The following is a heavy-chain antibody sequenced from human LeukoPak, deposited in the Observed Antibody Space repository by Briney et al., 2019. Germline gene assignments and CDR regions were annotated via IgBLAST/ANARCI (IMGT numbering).Heavy chain of an antibody. CDR1: GFNFSSYA. J-gene: IGHJ4*02. CDR3: AKDYCGDYFDY. V-gene: IGHV3-23*01. Sequence: PGGSLRLSCAASGFNFSSYAMSWVRQAPGEGLEWVSAISGSGGSTYYADPVKGRFAISRDNAKNTLYLQMNSLRAEDTAVYYCAKDYCGDYFDYWGQGTLVTVSS. D-gene: IGHD4-17*01. CDR2: ISGSGGST.